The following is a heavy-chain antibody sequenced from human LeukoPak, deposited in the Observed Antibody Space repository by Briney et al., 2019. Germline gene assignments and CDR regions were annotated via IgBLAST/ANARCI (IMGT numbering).Heavy chain of an antibody. CDR1: GGSTSSYY. CDR3: ARQTRDTYDF. V-gene: IGHV4-4*09. Sequence: SETLSLTCTVSGGSTSSYYWSWIRQPPGKGLEWIGYIYTSGSTNYNPSLKSRVTISVDTSKNQFSLKLSSVTAADTAVYYCARQTRDTYDFWGQGTLVTVSS. D-gene: IGHD3-3*01. J-gene: IGHJ4*02. CDR2: IYTSGST.